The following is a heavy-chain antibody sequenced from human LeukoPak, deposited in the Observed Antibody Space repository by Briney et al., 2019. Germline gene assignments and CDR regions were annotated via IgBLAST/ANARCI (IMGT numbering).Heavy chain of an antibody. D-gene: IGHD3-3*01. V-gene: IGHV4-59*12. Sequence: PSETLSLTCSVSGDSISTYYWGWIRQPPGKALEWIGYVYYSGSTDYNPSLKSRVTMSVDTSKNQFSLKLSSVTAADTAVYYCARSYYGFWSLNYYYYMDVWGKGTTVTVSS. CDR2: VYYSGST. CDR1: GDSISTYY. J-gene: IGHJ6*03. CDR3: ARSYYGFWSLNYYYYMDV.